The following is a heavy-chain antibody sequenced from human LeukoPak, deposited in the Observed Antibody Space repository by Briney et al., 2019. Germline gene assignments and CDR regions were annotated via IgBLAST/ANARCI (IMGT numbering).Heavy chain of an antibody. J-gene: IGHJ4*02. CDR2: ISYDGSNK. V-gene: IGHV3-30*18. Sequence: GRSLRLSCAASGFTFSSYGMHWVRQAPGKRLEWVAVISYDGSNKYYADSVKGRFTISRDNSKNTLYLQMNSLRAEDTAVYYCAKDPTAHSSGWYLYWGQGTLVTVSS. CDR1: GFTFSSYG. D-gene: IGHD6-19*01. CDR3: AKDPTAHSSGWYLY.